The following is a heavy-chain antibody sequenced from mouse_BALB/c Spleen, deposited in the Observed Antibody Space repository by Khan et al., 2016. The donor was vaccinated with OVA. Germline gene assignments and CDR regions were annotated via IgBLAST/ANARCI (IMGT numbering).Heavy chain of an antibody. CDR1: GYTFTDYD. J-gene: IGHJ4*01. D-gene: IGHD2-1*01. V-gene: IGHV1-77*01. CDR2: IYPGSGST. Sequence: QVRLQQSGPELVKPGASVKMSCKASGYTFTDYDIRWVKQRTGQGLEWIGEIYPGSGSTYYNEKFKGKATLTADKSSNTAYMQLSSLTSEDSAVYFCAKILYGNSYAMDYWGQGTAVPVSP. CDR3: AKILYGNSYAMDY.